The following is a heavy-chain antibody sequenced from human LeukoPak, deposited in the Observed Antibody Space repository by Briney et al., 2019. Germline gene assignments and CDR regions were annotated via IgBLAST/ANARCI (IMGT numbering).Heavy chain of an antibody. D-gene: IGHD3-10*01. CDR2: ISSSSSYI. CDR3: AKDPYGSGSYYNGFDY. Sequence: GGSLRLSCAASGFTFSSYSMNWVRQAPGKGLEWVSSISSSSSYIYYADSVKGRFTISRDNAKNSLYLQMNSLRAEDTAVYYCAKDPYGSGSYYNGFDYWGQGTLVTVSS. CDR1: GFTFSSYS. J-gene: IGHJ4*02. V-gene: IGHV3-21*01.